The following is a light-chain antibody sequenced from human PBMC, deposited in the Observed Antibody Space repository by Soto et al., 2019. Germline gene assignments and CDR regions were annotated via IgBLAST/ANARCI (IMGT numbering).Light chain of an antibody. J-gene: IGKJ2*01. CDR2: AAS. Sequence: DIQMTQSPSSLSASVGDRVTITCRASQSISSYLNWYQQKPGKAPKLLIYAASNLQSAVPSRFSGSGSGTDFTLTISSLQPEDFATYYCQQSYSTPPTFGHGTKLEIK. CDR1: QSISSY. V-gene: IGKV1-39*01. CDR3: QQSYSTPPT.